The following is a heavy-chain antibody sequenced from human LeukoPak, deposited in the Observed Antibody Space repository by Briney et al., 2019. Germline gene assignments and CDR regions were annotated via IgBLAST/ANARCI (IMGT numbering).Heavy chain of an antibody. Sequence: GGSLRLSCAASGFTFSSYAMSWVRQAPGKGLEWVSAISGSGGSTYYADSVKGRFTISRDNSKNTLYLQMNSLRAEDTAVYYCARAKVPGIAAAGNYYYMDVWGKGTTVTVSS. CDR1: GFTFSSYA. D-gene: IGHD6-13*01. CDR3: ARAKVPGIAAAGNYYYMDV. V-gene: IGHV3-23*01. CDR2: ISGSGGST. J-gene: IGHJ6*03.